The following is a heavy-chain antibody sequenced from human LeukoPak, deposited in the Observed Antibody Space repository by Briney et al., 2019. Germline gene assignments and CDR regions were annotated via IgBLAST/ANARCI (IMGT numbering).Heavy chain of an antibody. J-gene: IGHJ6*03. CDR1: VGTFSIYA. CDR2: IIPIFGTA. D-gene: IGHD3-10*01. Sequence: SVTVSFKASVGTFSIYAISWVRQAPGQGLEWMGGIIPIFGTANYAQKFQGRVTITADKSTSTAYMELSSLRSEDTAVYYCARERFGELLGCYYYMDVWGKGTTVTVSS. CDR3: ARERFGELLGCYYYMDV. V-gene: IGHV1-69*06.